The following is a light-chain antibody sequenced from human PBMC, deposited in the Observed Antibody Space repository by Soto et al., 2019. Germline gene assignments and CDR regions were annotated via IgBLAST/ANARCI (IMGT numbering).Light chain of an antibody. CDR3: ISYTDRQSYL. CDR2: AVS. J-gene: IGLJ1*01. Sequence: SPGQSITISCSGTSSDIGSYDHVAWYQQFPGKSPKLIIYAVSDRPSGVSDRFSGSKSGISASLTISGLQTEDEADYYCISYTDRQSYLFXTGTKVTVL. V-gene: IGLV2-14*03. CDR1: SSDIGSYDH.